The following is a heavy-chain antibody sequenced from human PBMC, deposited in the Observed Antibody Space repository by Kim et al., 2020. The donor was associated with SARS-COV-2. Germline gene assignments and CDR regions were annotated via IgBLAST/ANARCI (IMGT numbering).Heavy chain of an antibody. D-gene: IGHD6-19*01. CDR3: GGFIAVAGPFDY. J-gene: IGHJ4*02. CDR2: ISGSGGST. CDR1: GFTFSSYA. V-gene: IGHV3-23*01. Sequence: GGSLRLSCAASGFTFSSYAMSWVRQAPGKGLEWVSAISGSGGSTYYADSVKGRFTISRDNSKNTLYLQMNSLRAEDTAVYYCGGFIAVAGPFDYWGQGTLVTVSS.